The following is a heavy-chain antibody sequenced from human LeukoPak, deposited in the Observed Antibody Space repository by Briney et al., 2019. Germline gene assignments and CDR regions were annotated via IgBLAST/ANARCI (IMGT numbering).Heavy chain of an antibody. D-gene: IGHD2-2*01. CDR2: ISGGGVTT. J-gene: IGHJ4*02. CDR1: GFTFSSYA. CDR3: SKWKAIVLVPAARSPIDY. Sequence: GGSLRLSCAAFGFTFSSYAMSWVRQAPGKGLEWVSAISGGGVTTYYADSVKGRFTISRDNSKNTLYLQMNSLRAEDTAVYYCSKWKAIVLVPAARSPIDYWGQGTLVTVSS. V-gene: IGHV3-23*01.